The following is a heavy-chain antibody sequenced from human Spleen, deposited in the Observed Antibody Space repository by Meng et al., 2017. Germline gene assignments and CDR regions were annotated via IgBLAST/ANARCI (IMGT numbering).Heavy chain of an antibody. D-gene: IGHD3-22*01. CDR1: GGSVSSGSYY. Sequence: QVQLQESGPGLVRPSETLSLTCTVPGGSVSSGSYYWSWIRQPPGKGLEWIGYIYYSGSTNYNPSLKSRVTISVDTSKNQFSLKLSSVTAADTAVYYCARLNYYDSSGYPSWGQGTLVTVSS. CDR2: IYYSGST. CDR3: ARLNYYDSSGYPS. V-gene: IGHV4-61*01. J-gene: IGHJ5*02.